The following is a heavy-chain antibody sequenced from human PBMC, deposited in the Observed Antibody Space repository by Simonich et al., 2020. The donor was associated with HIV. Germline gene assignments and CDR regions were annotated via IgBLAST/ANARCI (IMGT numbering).Heavy chain of an antibody. D-gene: IGHD1-26*01. J-gene: IGHJ4*02. CDR3: AKVGATTAIIDY. CDR2: IYYSGST. V-gene: IGHV4-39*01. CDR1: GGSISSSSYY. Sequence: QLQLQESGPGLVKPSETLSLTCTVSGGSISSSSYYWDWFRQPPGKGLEWIGSIYYSGSTYYNPSLKSRVTISVDTSKNQFSLKLSSVPAADTAVYYCAKVGATTAIIDYWGQGTLVTVSS.